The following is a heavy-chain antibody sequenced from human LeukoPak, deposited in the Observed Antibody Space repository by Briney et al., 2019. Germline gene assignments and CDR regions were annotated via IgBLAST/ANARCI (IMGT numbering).Heavy chain of an antibody. D-gene: IGHD3-16*01. Sequence: SVKVSCKASGGTFSSYAISWVRQAPGQGLEWMGGIIPIFGTANYAQKFQGRVTITADESTSTAYMELSSLRSEDTAVYYCAKDRGGWGRPPVDYWGQGTLVTVSS. V-gene: IGHV1-69*13. CDR1: GGTFSSYA. J-gene: IGHJ4*02. CDR2: IIPIFGTA. CDR3: AKDRGGWGRPPVDY.